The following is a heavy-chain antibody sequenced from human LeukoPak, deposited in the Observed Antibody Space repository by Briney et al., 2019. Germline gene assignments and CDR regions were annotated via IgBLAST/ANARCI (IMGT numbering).Heavy chain of an antibody. CDR1: GFTFDDYA. V-gene: IGHV3-9*01. J-gene: IGHJ3*02. CDR2: ISWNSGSI. Sequence: PGRSLRLSCAASGFTFDDYAMHWVRQAPGKGLEWVSGISWNSGSIGYADSVKGRFTISRDNAKNSLYLQMNSLRAEDTTLYYCAEDAYYYDSSGYYYGAFDIWGQGTMVTVSS. D-gene: IGHD3-22*01. CDR3: AEDAYYYDSSGYYYGAFDI.